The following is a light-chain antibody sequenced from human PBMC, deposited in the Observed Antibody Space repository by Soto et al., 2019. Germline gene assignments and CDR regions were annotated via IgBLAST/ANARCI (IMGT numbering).Light chain of an antibody. J-gene: IGKJ5*01. CDR2: AAS. CDR3: QQYNTWPPIT. Sequence: DIVMTQSPATLSVAPGERVTFSCRASQGVSRKLAWYQHKPGQAPRLLIYAASTRATGIPARFSGSGSGTEFTLTISSLQSEDSAVYYCQQYNTWPPITFGQGTRLEIK. CDR1: QGVSRK. V-gene: IGKV3-15*01.